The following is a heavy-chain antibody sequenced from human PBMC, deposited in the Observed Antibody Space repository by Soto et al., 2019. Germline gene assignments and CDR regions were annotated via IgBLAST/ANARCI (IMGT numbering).Heavy chain of an antibody. D-gene: IGHD3-22*01. V-gene: IGHV3-48*01. CDR2: ISAITSRT. CDR1: GFSFSTSS. J-gene: IGHJ4*02. CDR3: ARDLGNYDSTGYLDY. Sequence: GGSLRLSCAASGFSFSTSSMNWVRQAPGKGLEWVSYISAITSRTYYADSVKGRFTISRDNAKNSLYLQMNSLRVEDTAVYYCARDLGNYDSTGYLDYWGQGTLVTVSS.